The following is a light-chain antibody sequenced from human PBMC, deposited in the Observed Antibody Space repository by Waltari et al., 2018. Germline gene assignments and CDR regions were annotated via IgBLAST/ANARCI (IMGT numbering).Light chain of an antibody. CDR3: SSYAGRNNLV. V-gene: IGLV2-8*01. CDR2: EVS. CDR1: SSHVGGYNY. J-gene: IGLJ2*01. Sequence: QSALTQPPSASGSPGQSVTLSCTGTSSHVGGYNYVSWYQQHTGKAHKLMIYEVSKRPSGVPDRFSGSKSGNTASLTVSGLQAEDEADYYCSSYAGRNNLVFGGGTKLTVL.